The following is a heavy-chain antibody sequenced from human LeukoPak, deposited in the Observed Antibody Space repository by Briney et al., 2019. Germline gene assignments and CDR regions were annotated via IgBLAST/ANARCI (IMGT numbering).Heavy chain of an antibody. CDR2: IWYDGSNK. D-gene: IGHD3-16*02. J-gene: IGHJ6*04. V-gene: IGHV3-33*01. CDR1: GFTFSSYG. CDR3: ARWGFGGVIVPFSMDV. Sequence: GGSLRLSCAVSGFTFSSYGMHWVRQAPGKGLEWVAAIWYDGSNKYYADSVKGRFTISRDNSKNTLYLQMNSLRAEDTAVYYCARWGFGGVIVPFSMDVWGKGTTVTVSS.